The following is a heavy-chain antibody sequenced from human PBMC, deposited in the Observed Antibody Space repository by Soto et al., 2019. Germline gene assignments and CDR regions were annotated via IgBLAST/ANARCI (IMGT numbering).Heavy chain of an antibody. CDR3: AKEDYYDSSGYYYVPSLAFDI. Sequence: EVQLLESGGGLVQPGGSLRLSCAASGFTFSSYAMSWVRQAPGKGLEWVSAISGSGGSTYYADSVKGRFTISRDNSKNTLYLQMNSLRAEDTAVYYCAKEDYYDSSGYYYVPSLAFDIWGQGTMVTVSS. V-gene: IGHV3-23*01. D-gene: IGHD3-22*01. J-gene: IGHJ3*02. CDR2: ISGSGGST. CDR1: GFTFSSYA.